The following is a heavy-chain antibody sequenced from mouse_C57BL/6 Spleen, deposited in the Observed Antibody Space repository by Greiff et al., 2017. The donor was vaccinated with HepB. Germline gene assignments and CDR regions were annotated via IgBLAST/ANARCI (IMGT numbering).Heavy chain of an antibody. D-gene: IGHD2-4*01. CDR1: GYSITSGYY. CDR3: ASNDYDGFAY. J-gene: IGHJ3*01. Sequence: EVQLQESGPGLVKPSQSLSLTCSVTGYSITSGYYWDCIRQFPGNKLEWMGYISYDGSNNYNPSLKNRISITRDTSKNQFFLKLNSVTTEDTATYYCASNDYDGFAYWGQGTLVTVSA. V-gene: IGHV3-6*01. CDR2: ISYDGSN.